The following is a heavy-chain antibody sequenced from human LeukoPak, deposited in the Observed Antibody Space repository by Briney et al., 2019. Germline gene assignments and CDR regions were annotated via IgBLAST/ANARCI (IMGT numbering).Heavy chain of an antibody. J-gene: IGHJ3*02. CDR3: ARAPWVVGYAFDI. Sequence: HPGGSLRLSCAASGFTFSSYGMSWVRQAPGKGLEWVSAISGSGGSTYYADSVKGRFTISRDNSKNTLYLQMNSLRAEDTALYYCARAPWVVGYAFDIWGQGTMATVSS. D-gene: IGHD1-26*01. CDR1: GFTFSSYG. CDR2: ISGSGGST. V-gene: IGHV3-23*01.